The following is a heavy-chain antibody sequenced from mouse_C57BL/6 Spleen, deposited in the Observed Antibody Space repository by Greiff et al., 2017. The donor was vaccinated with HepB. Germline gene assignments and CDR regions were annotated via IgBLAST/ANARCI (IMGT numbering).Heavy chain of an antibody. V-gene: IGHV1-50*01. CDR3: ARYDYYGSSYVNY. Sequence: QVQLKEPGAELVKPGASVKLSCKASGYTFTSYWMQWVKQRPGQGLEWIGEIDPSDSYTNYNQKFKGKATLTVDTSSSTAYMQLSSLTSEDSAVYYCARYDYYGSSYVNYWGQGTTLTVSS. J-gene: IGHJ2*01. CDR2: IDPSDSYT. D-gene: IGHD1-1*01. CDR1: GYTFTSYW.